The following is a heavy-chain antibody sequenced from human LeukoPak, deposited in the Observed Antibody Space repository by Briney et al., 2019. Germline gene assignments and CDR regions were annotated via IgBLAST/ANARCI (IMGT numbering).Heavy chain of an antibody. D-gene: IGHD3-22*01. J-gene: IGHJ3*02. CDR1: GFTFSDYY. CDR3: ARGVVLIQYFDALDI. Sequence: GGSLRLSCAASGFTFSDYYMSWIRQAPGKGLEWVSYISSSGSTIYYADSVKGRFTISRDNAKNSLYLQMNSLRAEDTAVYYCARGVVLIQYFDALDIWGQGTMVTVSS. V-gene: IGHV3-11*01. CDR2: ISSSGSTI.